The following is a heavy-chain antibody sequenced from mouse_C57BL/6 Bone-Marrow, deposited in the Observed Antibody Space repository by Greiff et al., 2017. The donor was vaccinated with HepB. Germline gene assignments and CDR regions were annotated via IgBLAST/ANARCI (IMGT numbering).Heavy chain of an antibody. CDR3: ARKGDYYGSSYWYFDV. Sequence: GQLVESGGGLVQPGGSLKLSCAASGFTFSDYGMAWVRQAPRKGPEWVAFISNLAYSIYYADTVTGRFTISRENAKNTLYLEMSSLRSEDTAMYYCARKGDYYGSSYWYFDVWGTGTTVTVSS. V-gene: IGHV5-15*04. CDR2: ISNLAYSI. CDR1: GFTFSDYG. D-gene: IGHD1-1*01. J-gene: IGHJ1*03.